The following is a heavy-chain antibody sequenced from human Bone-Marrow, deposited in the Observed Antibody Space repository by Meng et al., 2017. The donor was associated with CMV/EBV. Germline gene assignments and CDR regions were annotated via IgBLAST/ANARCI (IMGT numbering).Heavy chain of an antibody. D-gene: IGHD2-2*01. CDR2: ISSSSSYI. CDR3: ARDIYCSSTSCSWNWFDP. V-gene: IGHV3-21*01. CDR1: GFTFSSYS. J-gene: IGHJ5*02. Sequence: GESLKISCAASGFTFSSYSMNWVRQAPGKGLEWVSSISSSSSYIYYADSVKGRFTISRDNAKNSLYLQMNSLRAEDTAVYYCARDIYCSSTSCSWNWFDPWGQGTLVTGSS.